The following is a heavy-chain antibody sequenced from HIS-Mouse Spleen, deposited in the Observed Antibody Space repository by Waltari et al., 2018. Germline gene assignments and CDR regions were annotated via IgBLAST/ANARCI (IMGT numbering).Heavy chain of an antibody. V-gene: IGHV3-30*18. CDR2: ISYDGSNK. CDR1: GFTFSSYG. D-gene: IGHD1-26*01. Sequence: QVQLVESGGGVVQPGSSLRLSCAASGFTFSSYGMHWVRQAPGKGLGWVAVISYDGSNKYYADSVKGRFTISRDNSKNTLYLQMNSLRAEDTAVYYCAKDRGSQFDYWGQGTLVTVSS. CDR3: AKDRGSQFDY. J-gene: IGHJ4*02.